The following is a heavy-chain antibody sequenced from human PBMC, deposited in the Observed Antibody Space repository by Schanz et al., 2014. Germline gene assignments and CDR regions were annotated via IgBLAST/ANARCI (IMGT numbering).Heavy chain of an antibody. V-gene: IGHV1-69*08. J-gene: IGHJ6*02. CDR1: GGTFSSST. CDR3: AKVDRTRYYAMDV. CDR2: IIPILDKT. D-gene: IGHD3-9*01. Sequence: QVQLVQSGAEVKKPGSSVKVSCKASGGTFSSSTLTWVRQAPGQGLEWMGRIIPILDKTNYAQKFQGRVTMTADKSTSTVYMEVSGLRSEDTAVYYCAKVDRTRYYAMDVWGQGTTVNVSS.